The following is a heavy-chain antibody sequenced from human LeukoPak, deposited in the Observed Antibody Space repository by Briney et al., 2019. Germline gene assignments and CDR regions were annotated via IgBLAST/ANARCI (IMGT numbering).Heavy chain of an antibody. Sequence: GGSLRLSCAASGFTFSSYSMNWVRQAPGKGLEWVSVIYSPSSTYYADSVKGRFTISRDNSKNTLYPQMNSLRAEDTAVYYCARDIGGSYTPGDHWGQGTLVTVYS. CDR3: ARDIGGSYTPGDH. D-gene: IGHD1-26*01. CDR2: IYSPSST. V-gene: IGHV3-53*01. J-gene: IGHJ4*02. CDR1: GFTFSSYS.